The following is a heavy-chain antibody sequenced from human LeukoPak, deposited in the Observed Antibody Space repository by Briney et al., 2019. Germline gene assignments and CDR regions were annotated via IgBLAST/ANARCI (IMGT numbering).Heavy chain of an antibody. CDR1: GFTFSSYA. J-gene: IGHJ6*03. CDR2: ISSNGGST. V-gene: IGHV3-64*01. D-gene: IGHD1-26*01. CDR3: ARGSGSYDPMDYYYYMDV. Sequence: GGSLRLSCAASGFTFSSYAMHWVRQAPGKGLEYVSAISSNGGSTYYANSVKGRFTISRDNSKNTLYLQMSSLRSEDTAVYYCARGSGSYDPMDYYYYMDVWGKGTTVTVSS.